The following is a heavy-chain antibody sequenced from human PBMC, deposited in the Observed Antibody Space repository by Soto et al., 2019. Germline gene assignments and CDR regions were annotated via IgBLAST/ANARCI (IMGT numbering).Heavy chain of an antibody. D-gene: IGHD2-15*01. CDR2: IIPIFGTA. CDR1: GGTFSSYA. V-gene: IGHV1-69*01. J-gene: IGHJ4*02. CDR3: TRDRGRRYTAGRGYYYSAY. Sequence: QVQLVQSGAEVKKPGSSVKVSCKASGGTFSSYAISWVRQAPGQGLEWMGGIIPIFGTANYAQKLQGRVTITADESTNTAYMELSSLRSEDTAVYYCTRDRGRRYTAGRGYYYSAYWGQGTLVTVSS.